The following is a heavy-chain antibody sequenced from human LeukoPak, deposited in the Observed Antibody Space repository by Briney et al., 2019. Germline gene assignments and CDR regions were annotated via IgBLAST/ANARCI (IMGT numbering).Heavy chain of an antibody. Sequence: ASGKLSCMVSGYTLTELSMHSVRQATGTGLDWKVGFDPEDGETIYAQKFQGRVNMTEHTSTDTAYMELSRLRSEDTAVYYCASLNYYASVSYYNYWFDPWGQGTLVTVSS. CDR1: GYTLTELS. J-gene: IGHJ5*02. CDR2: FDPEDGET. D-gene: IGHD3-10*01. CDR3: ASLNYYASVSYYNYWFDP. V-gene: IGHV1-24*01.